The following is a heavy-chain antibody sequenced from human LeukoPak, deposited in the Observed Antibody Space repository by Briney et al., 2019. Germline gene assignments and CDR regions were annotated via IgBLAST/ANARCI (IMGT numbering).Heavy chain of an antibody. D-gene: IGHD2-2*01. CDR3: ARGQIVVVPAAKSVYNWFDP. J-gene: IGHJ5*02. Sequence: PSETLSLTCAVYGGSFSGYYWSWIRQPPGKGLEWIGEISHNGSTNYNPSLKSRVTISVDTSKNQFSLKLSSVTAADTAVYYCARGQIVVVPAAKSVYNWFDPWGQGTLVTVSS. CDR2: ISHNGST. CDR1: GGSFSGYY. V-gene: IGHV4-34*01.